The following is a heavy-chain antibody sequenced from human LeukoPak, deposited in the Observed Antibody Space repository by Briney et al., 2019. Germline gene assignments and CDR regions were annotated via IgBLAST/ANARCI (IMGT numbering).Heavy chain of an antibody. D-gene: IGHD5-18*01. CDR3: ARVGRSWIQLWRRPLDY. CDR2: INPSGGST. Sequence: ASVKVSCKASGYTFTSYYMHWVRQAPGQGLEWMGIINPSGGSTTYAEKFQGRVTITRNTSISTAYMELSSLRSEDTAVYYCARVGRSWIQLWRRPLDYWGQGTLVTVSS. V-gene: IGHV1-46*01. CDR1: GYTFTSYY. J-gene: IGHJ4*02.